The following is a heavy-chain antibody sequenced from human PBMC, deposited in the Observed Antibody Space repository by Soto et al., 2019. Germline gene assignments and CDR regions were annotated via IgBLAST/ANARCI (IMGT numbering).Heavy chain of an antibody. CDR1: GGSISSGGYY. CDR2: IYYNGDT. V-gene: IGHV4-31*03. D-gene: IGHD7-27*01. J-gene: IGHJ4*02. Sequence: QVQLQESGPGLVKPSQTLSLTCTVSGGSISSGGYYWSWIRQHPGKGLEWIGYIYYNGDTYYNPSLNSRLSISIDTPKHQLSLRLTSVTAAAPAVYHCGRSHSDHWGSPGYFHSWGQGTLVPVSS. CDR3: GRSHSDHWGSPGYFHS.